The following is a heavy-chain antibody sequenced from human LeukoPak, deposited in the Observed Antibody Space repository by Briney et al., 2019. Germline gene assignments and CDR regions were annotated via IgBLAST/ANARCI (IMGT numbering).Heavy chain of an antibody. CDR3: ARDLVTVTKGFDI. CDR1: GGSISSGDYY. Sequence: PSQTLSPTCTVSGGSISSGDYYWSWIRQPPGKGLEWIGYIYYSGSTYYNPSLKSRVTISVDTSKNQFSLKLSSVTAADTAVYYCARDLVTVTKGFDIWGQGTMVSVSS. CDR2: IYYSGST. D-gene: IGHD4-17*01. J-gene: IGHJ3*02. V-gene: IGHV4-30-4*01.